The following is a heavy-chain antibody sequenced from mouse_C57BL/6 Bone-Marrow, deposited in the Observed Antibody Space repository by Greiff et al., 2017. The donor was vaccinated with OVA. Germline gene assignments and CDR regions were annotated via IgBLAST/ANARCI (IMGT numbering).Heavy chain of an antibody. CDR3: ASWKIYDGYYRAWFAY. Sequence: QVQLKESGPELVRPGVSVKISCKGSGYTFTDYAMHWVKQSHAKSLEWIGVISTYYGDASYNQKFKDKATMTVDKSSSTAYMELARLTSEDSAVYYCASWKIYDGYYRAWFAYWGQGTLVTVSA. CDR2: ISTYYGDA. D-gene: IGHD2-3*01. V-gene: IGHV1-67*01. J-gene: IGHJ3*01. CDR1: GYTFTDYA.